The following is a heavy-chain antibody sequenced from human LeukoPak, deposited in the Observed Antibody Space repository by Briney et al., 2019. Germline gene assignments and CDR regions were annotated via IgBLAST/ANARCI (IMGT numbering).Heavy chain of an antibody. D-gene: IGHD3-22*01. CDR3: ASGAGDDRSGYYYAHFDY. V-gene: IGHV3-30*04. CDR2: FSYDETNE. CDR1: VFTFSSYA. J-gene: IGHJ4*02. Sequence: GGSLRLSCAASVFTFSSYAMQWVRQAPGKGLEWVAVFSYDETNEYYADSVKGRFTISRDNSKNTLYLQMNSLGVEDTAVYYWASGAGDDRSGYYYAHFDYWGQGILVTVSS.